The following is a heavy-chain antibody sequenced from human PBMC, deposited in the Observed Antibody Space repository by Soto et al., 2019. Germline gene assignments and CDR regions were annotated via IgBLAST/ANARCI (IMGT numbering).Heavy chain of an antibody. V-gene: IGHV1-18*01. CDR3: ARRSGLAFSGSSSPLDY. Sequence: QVLLVQSGAEVKKPGASVKVSCKASGYTFTSYGISWVRQAPGQGLEWMGWISAYNGNTNYAQKLQGRVTMTTDTSTSTAYMELRSLRSDDTAVYYCARRSGLAFSGSSSPLDYWGQGTLVTVSS. D-gene: IGHD6-6*01. CDR1: GYTFTSYG. CDR2: ISAYNGNT. J-gene: IGHJ4*02.